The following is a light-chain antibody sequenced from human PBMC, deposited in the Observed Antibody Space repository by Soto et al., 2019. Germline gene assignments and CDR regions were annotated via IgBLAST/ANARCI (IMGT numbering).Light chain of an antibody. Sequence: EIVLTQSPGTLSLSPGERATLSCRASQSISSSYLGWYQQKPGQAPRLLIYGASSRATGIPDRFRGSGSGTDFTLTISRLEPEDFEVYYCQNSGSSPTTFGKGTKVDIK. CDR2: GAS. CDR3: QNSGSSPTT. V-gene: IGKV3-20*01. J-gene: IGKJ1*01. CDR1: QSISSSY.